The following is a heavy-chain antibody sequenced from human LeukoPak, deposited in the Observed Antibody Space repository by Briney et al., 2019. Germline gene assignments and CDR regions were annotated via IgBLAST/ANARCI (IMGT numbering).Heavy chain of an antibody. D-gene: IGHD3-9*01. CDR3: AKDRVLRYFDWLFDLDY. J-gene: IGHJ4*02. Sequence: GGSLRLSCAASGFTFSRYGMHWVRQAPGKGLEWVAFIRYDGSNKYYADSVKGRFTISRDNSKNTLYLQMNSLRVEDTAVYYCAKDRVLRYFDWLFDLDYWGQGALVTVSS. CDR2: IRYDGSNK. V-gene: IGHV3-30*02. CDR1: GFTFSRYG.